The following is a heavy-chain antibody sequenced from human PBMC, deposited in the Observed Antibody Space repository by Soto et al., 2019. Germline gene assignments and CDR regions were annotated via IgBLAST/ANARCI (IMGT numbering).Heavy chain of an antibody. V-gene: IGHV7-4-1*01. D-gene: IGHD6-13*01. CDR3: ARGFPRIAASGRRTEQGFDP. CDR1: GYTFTSYA. J-gene: IGHJ5*02. Sequence: QVQLVQSGSELKKPGASVKVSCKASGYTFTSYAMNWVRQAPGQGLEWMGWINTNNGNPTYAQGFTGRFVFSLDTSVSTAYLQICSLKAEGSSVYYCARGFPRIAASGRRTEQGFDPWGQGTLVTVSS. CDR2: INTNNGNP.